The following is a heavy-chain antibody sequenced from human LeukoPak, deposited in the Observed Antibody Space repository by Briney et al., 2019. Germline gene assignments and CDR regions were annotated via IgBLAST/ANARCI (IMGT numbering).Heavy chain of an antibody. V-gene: IGHV1-46*01. CDR3: ARVGGSPGSGSYYNHWFDP. CDR2: INPSGGST. D-gene: IGHD3-10*01. CDR1: GYTFTSYY. J-gene: IGHJ5*02. Sequence: GASVKVSCKASGYTFTSYYMHWVRQAPGQGLEWMGIINPSGGSTSYAQKFQGRVTMTRDTSTSTVYMELSSLRSEDTAVYYCARVGGSPGSGSYYNHWFDPWGQGTLVTVSS.